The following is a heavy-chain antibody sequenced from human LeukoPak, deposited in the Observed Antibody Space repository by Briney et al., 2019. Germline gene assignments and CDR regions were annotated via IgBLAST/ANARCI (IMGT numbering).Heavy chain of an antibody. D-gene: IGHD3-22*01. CDR1: GYTFTSYD. CDR3: ASLITTIVVGDP. J-gene: IGHJ5*02. CDR2: MNPNSGNT. Sequence: VASVKVSCKASGYTFTSYDTNWVRQATGQGLEWMGWMNPNSGNTGYAQKFQGRVTMTRNTSISTAYMELSSLRSEDTAVYYCASLITTIVVGDPWGQGTLVTVSS. V-gene: IGHV1-8*01.